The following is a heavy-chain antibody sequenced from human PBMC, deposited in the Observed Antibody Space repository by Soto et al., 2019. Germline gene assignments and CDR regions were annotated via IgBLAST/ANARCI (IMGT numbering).Heavy chain of an antibody. V-gene: IGHV4-4*02. CDR3: SIRMRLHYFDY. CDR2: IYHSGST. D-gene: IGHD2-21*01. J-gene: IGHJ4*02. Sequence: QVQLQESGPGLVKPSGTLSLTCAVSGGSISSSNWWSWVRQSPGKGLEWIGEIYHSGSTNYNPSRKSRVTLSVDKSKNQFSLKLSSVTAADTAVYYCSIRMRLHYFDYWGQGTLVTVSS. CDR1: GGSISSSNW.